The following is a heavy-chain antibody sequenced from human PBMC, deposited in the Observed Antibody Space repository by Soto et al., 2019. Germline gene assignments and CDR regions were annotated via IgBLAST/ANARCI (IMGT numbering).Heavy chain of an antibody. CDR3: ARGRYGEY. V-gene: IGHV1-18*01. CDR1: GYAFTTYG. Sequence: QVHLVQSGAEVKKPGASVKVSCKGSGYAFTTYGITWVRQAPGQGLEWMGWISAHNGNTNYAQKLQDRVTVTRNTSKRTAYKELRSLKSDDTAVYYCARGRYGEYWGQGALVTVS. D-gene: IGHD3-10*01. CDR2: ISAHNGNT. J-gene: IGHJ4*02.